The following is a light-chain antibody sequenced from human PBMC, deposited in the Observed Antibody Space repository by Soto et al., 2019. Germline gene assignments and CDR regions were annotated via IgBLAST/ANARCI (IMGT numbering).Light chain of an antibody. V-gene: IGLV1-40*01. CDR3: QSYDSGPSGLWV. CDR2: GNN. J-gene: IGLJ3*02. CDR1: TSNIGAGYD. Sequence: QSVLTQPPSVSGAPGQRVTISCTGSTSNIGAGYDVHWYQQLPGTAPKLLIYGNNNRPSGVPDRFSGSKSGTSASLAITGLQAEDEADYFCQSYDSGPSGLWVFGGGTKLTVL.